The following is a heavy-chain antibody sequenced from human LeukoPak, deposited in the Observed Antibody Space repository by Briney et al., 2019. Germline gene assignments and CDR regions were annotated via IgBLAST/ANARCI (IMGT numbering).Heavy chain of an antibody. D-gene: IGHD2-21*02. CDR2: IYYSGST. CDR3: ARGCGSDCFDAFDI. J-gene: IGHJ3*02. Sequence: SETLSLTCTVSGGSISSSSYYWGWIRRPPGKGLEWIGSIYYSGSTYYNPSLKSRVTISVDTSKNQFSLKLSSVTAADTAVYYCARGCGSDCFDAFDIWGQGTMVTVSS. CDR1: GGSISSSSYY. V-gene: IGHV4-39*01.